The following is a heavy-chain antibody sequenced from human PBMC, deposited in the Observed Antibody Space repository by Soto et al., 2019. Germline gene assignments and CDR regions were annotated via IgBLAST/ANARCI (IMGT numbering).Heavy chain of an antibody. J-gene: IGHJ4*02. CDR1: GYTFTSYG. V-gene: IGHV1-18*01. CDR3: ARGTSPGYSYGPRSAHLVY. D-gene: IGHD5-18*01. CDR2: ISAYNGNT. Sequence: ASVKVSCKASGYTFTSYGISWVRQAPGQGLEWMGWISAYNGNTNYAQKLQGRVTMTTDTSTSTAYMELRGLRSDDTAVYYCARGTSPGYSYGPRSAHLVYWGQGTLVTVSS.